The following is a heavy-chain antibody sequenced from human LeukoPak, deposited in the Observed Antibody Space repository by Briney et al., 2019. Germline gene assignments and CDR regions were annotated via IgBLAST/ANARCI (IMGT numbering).Heavy chain of an antibody. CDR1: GFTFSSYG. Sequence: GGSLRLSCAASGFTFSSYGMHWVRQAPGKGLEWVAVIWYDGSNKYYADSVKGRFTTSRDNSRNTLYLQMDSLRAEDTAVYCCVKGIGGSSSWDLITPFDYWGQGTLVTVSS. CDR3: VKGIGGSSSWDLITPFDY. V-gene: IGHV3-33*06. CDR2: IWYDGSNK. D-gene: IGHD6-13*01. J-gene: IGHJ4*02.